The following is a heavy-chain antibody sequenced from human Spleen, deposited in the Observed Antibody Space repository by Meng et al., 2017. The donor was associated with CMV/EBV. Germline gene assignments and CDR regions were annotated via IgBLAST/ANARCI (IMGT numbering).Heavy chain of an antibody. CDR1: GFAFSNYG. CDR2: IRYDGSRR. J-gene: IGHJ6*02. D-gene: IGHD1-7*01. Sequence: GGSLRLSCAASGFAFSNYGMHWVRQAPGKGLEWVAFIRYDGSRRYHADSVEGRFTISRDNSKNTLYLQLSSLRAEDTAVYFCAGAYSGTTWINYYGLDVWGQGTTVTVSS. CDR3: AGAYSGTTWINYYGLDV. V-gene: IGHV3-30*02.